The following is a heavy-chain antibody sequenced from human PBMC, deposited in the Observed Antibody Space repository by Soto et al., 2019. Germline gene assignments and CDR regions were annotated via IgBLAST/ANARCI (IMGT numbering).Heavy chain of an antibody. CDR1: GFTFSSYA. CDR3: AKGTYYDFWSGYSGYYFDY. CDR2: ISGSGGST. V-gene: IGHV3-23*01. D-gene: IGHD3-3*01. Sequence: GGSLRLSCAASGFTFSSYAMSWVRQAPGKGLEWVSAISGSGGSTYYADSVKGRFTISRDNSKNTLYLQMNSLRAEDTAVYYCAKGTYYDFWSGYSGYYFDYWGQGTLVTVS. J-gene: IGHJ4*02.